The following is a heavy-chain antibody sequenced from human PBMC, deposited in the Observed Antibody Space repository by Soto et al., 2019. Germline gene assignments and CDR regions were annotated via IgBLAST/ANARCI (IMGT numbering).Heavy chain of an antibody. CDR1: GYSFTSYW. Sequence: PGESLKISCKGSGYSFTSYWIGWVRQMPGKGLEWMGIIYPGDSQTIYSPSFQGQVTMSADKSISTAYLQWSSLKASDTAIYYCARFAAARLEYNWFEPRGQGTLVTVSS. V-gene: IGHV5-51*01. D-gene: IGHD6-6*01. J-gene: IGHJ5*02. CDR3: ARFAAARLEYNWFEP. CDR2: IYPGDSQT.